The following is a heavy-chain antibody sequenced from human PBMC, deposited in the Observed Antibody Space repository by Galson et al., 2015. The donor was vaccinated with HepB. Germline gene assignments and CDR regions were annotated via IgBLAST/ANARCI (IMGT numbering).Heavy chain of an antibody. CDR3: ARGQKDDFWSDDPNWFDP. Sequence: LTCTVPGGSISTYYWSWIRQPPGKGVEWIGYIYYSGRTNFNPSLKSRVTISLDTSKNQFSLKLSSVTAADTAIYYCARGQKDDFWSDDPNWFDPWGQGTLVTVSS. V-gene: IGHV4-59*01. D-gene: IGHD3-3*01. CDR2: IYYSGRT. J-gene: IGHJ5*02. CDR1: GGSISTYY.